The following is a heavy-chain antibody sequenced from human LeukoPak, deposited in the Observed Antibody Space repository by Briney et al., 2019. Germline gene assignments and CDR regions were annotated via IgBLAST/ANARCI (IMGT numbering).Heavy chain of an antibody. Sequence: PGGSLRLSCAASGFTFSSYWMTWVRQAPGKGLEWVANINRDGSEKYYVDSVKGRFTISRDNARNSLYLQMNSLRAEDTAVYYCARAISGIEDYWGLGTLVTVSS. V-gene: IGHV3-7*01. D-gene: IGHD3-10*01. CDR2: INRDGSEK. CDR1: GFTFSSYW. CDR3: ARAISGIEDY. J-gene: IGHJ4*02.